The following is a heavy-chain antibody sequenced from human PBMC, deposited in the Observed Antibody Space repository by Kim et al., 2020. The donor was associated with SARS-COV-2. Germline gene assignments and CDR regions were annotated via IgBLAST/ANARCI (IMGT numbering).Heavy chain of an antibody. V-gene: IGHV3-9*01. Sequence: YADFVKGRFPISRDNAKSSLYLQMNSLRAEDTALYSCAKAMVIPWDYGMDVWGQGTAVTVSS. J-gene: IGHJ6*02. CDR3: AKAMVIPWDYGMDV. D-gene: IGHD3-22*01.